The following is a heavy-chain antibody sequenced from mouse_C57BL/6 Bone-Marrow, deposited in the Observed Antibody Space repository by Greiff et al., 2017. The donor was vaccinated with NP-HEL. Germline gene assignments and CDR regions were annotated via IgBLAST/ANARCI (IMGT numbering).Heavy chain of an antibody. V-gene: IGHV1-69*01. Sequence: QVQLQQPGAELVMPGASVKLSCKASGYTFTSYWMHWVKQRPGQGLEWIGEIDPSDSYTNYNQKFKGKFTLTVDKSSSTAYMQLSSLTSEDSAVYYCARDGYYVWFAYWGQGTLVTVSA. J-gene: IGHJ3*01. CDR3: ARDGYYVWFAY. CDR1: GYTFTSYW. D-gene: IGHD2-3*01. CDR2: IDPSDSYT.